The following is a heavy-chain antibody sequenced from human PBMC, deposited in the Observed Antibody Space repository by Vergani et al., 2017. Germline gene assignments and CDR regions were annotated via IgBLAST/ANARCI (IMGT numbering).Heavy chain of an antibody. Sequence: QVQLVQSGAEVKKPGASVKVSCKASGYTFTSYYMHWVRQAPGQGLEWMGIINPSGGSTSYAQKFQGRVTMTRDTSTSTVYMELSSLRSEDTAVYYCARGPTIFGVVIPLYYYYYMDVWGKGSTVTVSS. CDR2: INPSGGST. V-gene: IGHV1-46*03. CDR1: GYTFTSYY. CDR3: ARGPTIFGVVIPLYYYYYMDV. J-gene: IGHJ6*03. D-gene: IGHD3-3*01.